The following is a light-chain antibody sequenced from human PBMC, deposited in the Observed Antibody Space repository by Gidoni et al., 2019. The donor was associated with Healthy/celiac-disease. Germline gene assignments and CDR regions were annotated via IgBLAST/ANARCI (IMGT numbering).Light chain of an antibody. CDR1: SSNIGNNY. CDR3: GTWDSSLSAVV. V-gene: IGLV1-51*01. CDR2: DKN. Sequence: QSVLTQPPSVSAAPGQKVTISCSGSSSNIGNNYVSWYQQLPGTAPKLLIYDKNKRPSGIPDRFSGSKYGTSATLGITGLQTGDEADYYCGTWDSSLSAVVFGGGTKLTVL. J-gene: IGLJ2*01.